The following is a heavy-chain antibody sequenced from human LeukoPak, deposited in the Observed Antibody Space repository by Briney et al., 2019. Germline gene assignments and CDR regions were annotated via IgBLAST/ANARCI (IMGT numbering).Heavy chain of an antibody. J-gene: IGHJ3*02. CDR2: INHSGST. V-gene: IGHV4-34*01. CDR3: ASSLLTADALDI. D-gene: IGHD3-9*01. Sequence: PSETLSLTCAVYGGSFSGYYWSWIRQPPGKGLEWIGEINHSGSTNYNPSLKSRVTISIDTSKNQFSLKLSSVTAADTAVYYCASSLLTADALDIWGQGTMVTVSS. CDR1: GGSFSGYY.